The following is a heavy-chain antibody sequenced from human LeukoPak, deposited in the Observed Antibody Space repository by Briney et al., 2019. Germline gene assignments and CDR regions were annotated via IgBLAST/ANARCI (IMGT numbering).Heavy chain of an antibody. J-gene: IGHJ3*02. Sequence: SETLSLTCTVPVGSISSYYWSWIRQPAGKGLEWIGRIYTSGSTNYNPSLKSRVTISVDTSKNQFSLKLSSVTAADTAVYYCARAVVGATGGAFDIWGQGTMVTVSS. CDR2: IYTSGST. D-gene: IGHD1-26*01. CDR1: VGSISSYY. V-gene: IGHV4-4*07. CDR3: ARAVVGATGGAFDI.